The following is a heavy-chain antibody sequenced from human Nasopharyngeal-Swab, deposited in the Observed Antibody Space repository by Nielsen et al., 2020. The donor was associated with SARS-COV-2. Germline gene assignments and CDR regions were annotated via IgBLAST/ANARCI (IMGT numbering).Heavy chain of an antibody. Sequence: WIRQPPGKGLEWVAVISYDGSNKYDADSVKGRFTISRDNSKNTLYLQMNSLRAEDTAVYYCARAYSSYYDSSGKGAFDIWGQGTMVTVSS. J-gene: IGHJ3*02. CDR2: ISYDGSNK. CDR3: ARAYSSYYDSSGKGAFDI. V-gene: IGHV3-30-3*01. D-gene: IGHD3-22*01.